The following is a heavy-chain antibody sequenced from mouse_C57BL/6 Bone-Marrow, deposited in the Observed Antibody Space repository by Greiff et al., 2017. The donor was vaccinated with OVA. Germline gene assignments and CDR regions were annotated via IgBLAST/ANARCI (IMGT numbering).Heavy chain of an antibody. CDR2: IDPSDSYT. V-gene: IGHV1-69*01. J-gene: IGHJ3*01. D-gene: IGHD2-3*01. CDR3: ARDGYYWFAY. CDR1: GYTFTSYW. Sequence: QVQLQQPGAELVMPGASVKLSCKASGYTFTSYWMHWVKQRPGQGLEWIGEIDPSDSYTNYNQKFKGKSTLTVDKSSSTAYMQLSSLTSEDSAVYYCARDGYYWFAYWVQGTLVTVSA.